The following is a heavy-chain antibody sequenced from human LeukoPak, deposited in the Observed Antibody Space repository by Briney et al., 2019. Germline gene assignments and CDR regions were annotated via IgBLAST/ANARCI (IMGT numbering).Heavy chain of an antibody. D-gene: IGHD6-13*01. CDR1: GFSVSTNY. CDR2: INSDGGST. V-gene: IGHV3-74*01. Sequence: GGSLRLSCAASGFSVSTNYMSWVRQAPGKGLVWVSRINSDGGSTSYADSVKGRFTISRDNAKNTLYLQMNSLRAEDTAVYYCARGLAGYSSSWYRAYCFDYWGQGTLVTVSS. CDR3: ARGLAGYSSSWYRAYCFDY. J-gene: IGHJ4*02.